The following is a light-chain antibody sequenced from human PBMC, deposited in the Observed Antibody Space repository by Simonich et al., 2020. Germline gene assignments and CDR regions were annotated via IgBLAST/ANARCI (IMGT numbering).Light chain of an antibody. J-gene: IGKJ3*01. Sequence: EIVLTQSPATLSFSPGERATLSCRASQSVSSYLAWYQQKPGQAPRLLIYDASHRATGIPARFSGSGSGTDFTLTISSLEPEDFAVYYCQQRSNWPPIFTFGPGTKVDIK. CDR3: QQRSNWPPIFT. CDR2: DAS. V-gene: IGKV3-11*01. CDR1: QSVSSY.